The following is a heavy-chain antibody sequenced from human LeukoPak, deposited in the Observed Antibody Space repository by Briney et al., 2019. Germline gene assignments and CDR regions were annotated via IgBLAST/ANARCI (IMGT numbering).Heavy chain of an antibody. D-gene: IGHD3-22*01. CDR3: AREGDYDSSGYYVLDY. Sequence: GASVKVSCKASGYTFTSYGISWVRQAPGQGLEWMGWISAYNGKTNYAQKLQGRVNMTTDTSTSTAYMEMRSLRSDDTAVYYCAREGDYDSSGYYVLDYWGQGTLVTVSS. V-gene: IGHV1-18*01. J-gene: IGHJ4*02. CDR1: GYTFTSYG. CDR2: ISAYNGKT.